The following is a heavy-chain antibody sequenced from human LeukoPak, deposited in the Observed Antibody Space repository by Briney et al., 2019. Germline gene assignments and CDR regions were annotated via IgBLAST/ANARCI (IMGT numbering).Heavy chain of an antibody. V-gene: IGHV5-51*01. D-gene: IGHD6-19*01. CDR1: GYNFPNSW. Sequence: GESLKISCKGSGYNFPNSWIGWVRQMPGKGLEWMGRIYPGDSETRYSPSFQGQVTMSVDKSISTAYLQWSSLKASDTATYCCARRDNSGWYGPAAFDYWGQGTLVTVSS. CDR2: IYPGDSET. J-gene: IGHJ4*02. CDR3: ARRDNSGWYGPAAFDY.